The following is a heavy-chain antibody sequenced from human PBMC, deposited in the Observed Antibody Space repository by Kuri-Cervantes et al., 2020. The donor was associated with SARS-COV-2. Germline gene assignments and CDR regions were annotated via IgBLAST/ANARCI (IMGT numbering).Heavy chain of an antibody. V-gene: IGHV1-69*13. Sequence: SVKVSCKASGGTFSSYAISWARQAPGQGLEWMGRIIPIFGTANYAQKFQGRVTITADESTSTAYMELSSLRSEDTAVYYCASEEIVAVRGKNYYYYYMDVWGKGTTVTVSS. D-gene: IGHD3-22*01. J-gene: IGHJ6*03. CDR1: GGTFSSYA. CDR3: ASEEIVAVRGKNYYYYYMDV. CDR2: IIPIFGTA.